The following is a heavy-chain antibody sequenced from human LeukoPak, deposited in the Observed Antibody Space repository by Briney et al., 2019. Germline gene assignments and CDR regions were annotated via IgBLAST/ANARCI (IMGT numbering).Heavy chain of an antibody. Sequence: GASVKVSCKASGYTFTSYYMHWVRQAPGQGIEWMGIINPSGGSTSYAQKFQGRVTMTRDTSTSTVYMELSSLRSEDTAVYYCARDLMAYDSSGDSYYYGMDVWGQGTTVTVSS. D-gene: IGHD3-22*01. CDR1: GYTFTSYY. CDR3: ARDLMAYDSSGDSYYYGMDV. V-gene: IGHV1-46*01. J-gene: IGHJ6*02. CDR2: INPSGGST.